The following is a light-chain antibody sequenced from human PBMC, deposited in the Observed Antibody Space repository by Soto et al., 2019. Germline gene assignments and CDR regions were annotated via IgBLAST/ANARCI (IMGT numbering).Light chain of an antibody. CDR3: CSFARSRIL. CDR2: EVS. J-gene: IGLJ1*01. V-gene: IGLV2-23*02. Sequence: QSVLTQPGSGSGSPGQSVTISCTGTSSDVGSYNLVSWYQQHPGKAPKLMIYEVSERPAGVSNRFSGSKSANTASLTISGLQAEDEADYYCCSFARSRILFGTGTKVTVL. CDR1: SSDVGSYNL.